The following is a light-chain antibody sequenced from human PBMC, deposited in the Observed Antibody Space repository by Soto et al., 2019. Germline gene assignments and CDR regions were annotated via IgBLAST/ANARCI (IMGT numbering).Light chain of an antibody. CDR3: SLYSSNGSLI. J-gene: IGLJ1*01. Sequence: QSALTQPPSAAGSPGQSVTISCTGTSTDVGGYNYVSWYQQYPGKAPKLMIYDVNNRPSGAPDRFSGSTSGNTASLTISGLQAEDETDYFCSLYSSNGSLIFGPGTKLTVL. CDR2: DVN. V-gene: IGLV2-8*01. CDR1: STDVGGYNY.